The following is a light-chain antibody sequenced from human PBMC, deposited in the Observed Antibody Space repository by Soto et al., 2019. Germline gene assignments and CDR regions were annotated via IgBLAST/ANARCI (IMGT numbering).Light chain of an antibody. J-gene: IGKJ5*01. CDR2: SAS. CDR1: QSVSSSY. V-gene: IGKV3-20*01. CDR3: IQFGSTPST. Sequence: EIVMTQSPGTLSVSPGERATLSCRASQSVSSSYLAWFQQKPGQAPRLLIYSASIRATGIQDRFSGSGSGTDFTLTVRRLEPEDFGVYYCIQFGSTPSTFGQGKRREI.